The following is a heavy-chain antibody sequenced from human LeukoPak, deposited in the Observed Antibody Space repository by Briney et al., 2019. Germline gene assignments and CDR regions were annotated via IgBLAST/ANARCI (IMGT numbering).Heavy chain of an antibody. Sequence: PGGSLRLSCAASGFTFSSYSMNWVRQAPGKGLEWVSSISSSSSYIYYADSVKGRFTISRDNAKNSLYLQMNSLRAEDTAVYYCARGRSGYQSGWDYMDVWGKGTTVTVSS. D-gene: IGHD3-3*01. CDR3: ARGRSGYQSGWDYMDV. J-gene: IGHJ6*03. CDR1: GFTFSSYS. CDR2: ISSSSSYI. V-gene: IGHV3-21*01.